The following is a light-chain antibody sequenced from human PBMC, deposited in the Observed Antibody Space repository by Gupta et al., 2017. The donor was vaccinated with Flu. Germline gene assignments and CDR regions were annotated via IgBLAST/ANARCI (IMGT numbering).Light chain of an antibody. J-gene: IGLJ3*02. Sequence: NLLLAQPHSVSESPGKTVTISCTRTSGSIASNYVQWYQQRPGSAPTTVIYDNNQRHPGVPDRFSGSIDSSSNSASLTISGLNTEDEADYYCQSYDRDNRNWVFGGGTSLTVL. CDR1: SGSIASNY. CDR3: QSYDRDNRNWV. CDR2: DNN. V-gene: IGLV6-57*03.